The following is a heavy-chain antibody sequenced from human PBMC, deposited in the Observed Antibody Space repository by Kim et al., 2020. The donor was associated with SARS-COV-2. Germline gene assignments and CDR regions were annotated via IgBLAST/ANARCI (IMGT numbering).Heavy chain of an antibody. Sequence: ASVKVSCKASGYTFTSYDINWVRQATGQGLEWMGWMNPNSGNTGYAQKFQGRVTMTRNTSISTAYMELSSLRSEDTAVYYCARGRSQGARHKHYYYYGMDVWGQGTTVTVSS. CDR1: GYTFTSYD. V-gene: IGHV1-8*01. D-gene: IGHD6-6*01. J-gene: IGHJ6*02. CDR3: ARGRSQGARHKHYYYYGMDV. CDR2: MNPNSGNT.